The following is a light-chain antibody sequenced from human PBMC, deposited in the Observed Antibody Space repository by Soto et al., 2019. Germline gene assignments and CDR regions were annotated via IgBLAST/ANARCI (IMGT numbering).Light chain of an antibody. J-gene: IGKJ1*01. Sequence: DIQMIQSPSTLSASVGDRVSITCRASQSISIWLAWYQQKPGKAPKLLIYTASNLEGGVPSRFSGSGSGTEFTLIISSLQPDDFATYYCQQYSSAWTFGQGTKVELK. CDR1: QSISIW. CDR3: QQYSSAWT. CDR2: TAS. V-gene: IGKV1-5*03.